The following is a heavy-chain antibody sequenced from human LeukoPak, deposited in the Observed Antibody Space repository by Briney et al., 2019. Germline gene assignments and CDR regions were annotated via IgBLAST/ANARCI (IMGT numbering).Heavy chain of an antibody. CDR2: ISGSGGST. J-gene: IGHJ6*02. CDR3: AKEKQQLGNYYYYGMDV. V-gene: IGHV3-23*01. Sequence: GGSLRLSCAASGFTFSSYAMSWVRQAPEKGLEWVSAISGSGGSTYYADSVKGRFTISRDNSKNTLYLQMNSLRAEDTAVYYCAKEKQQLGNYYYYGMDVWGQGTTVTVSS. D-gene: IGHD6-13*01. CDR1: GFTFSSYA.